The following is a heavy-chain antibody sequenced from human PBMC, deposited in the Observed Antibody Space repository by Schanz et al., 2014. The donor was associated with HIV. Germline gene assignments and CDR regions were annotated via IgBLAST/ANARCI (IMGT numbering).Heavy chain of an antibody. J-gene: IGHJ5*02. V-gene: IGHV3-23*01. CDR2: ISGSGGST. Sequence: EAQLLESGGGLVQPGGSLRLSCAASGFTFSSYAMSWVRQAPGKGLEWVSVISGSGGSTYYADSVKGRFTISRDNSKNTLYLHMSSLRVEDTAVYYCAKDGGGLRFYNWFDPWGQGILVTVSS. D-gene: IGHD2-15*01. CDR1: GFTFSSYA. CDR3: AKDGGGLRFYNWFDP.